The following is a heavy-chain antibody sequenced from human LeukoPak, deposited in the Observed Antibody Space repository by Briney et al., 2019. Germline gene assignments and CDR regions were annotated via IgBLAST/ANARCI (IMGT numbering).Heavy chain of an antibody. CDR2: IIPILGIA. CDR1: GGTFSSYA. V-gene: IGHV1-69*04. Sequence: SVKVSCKASGGTFSSYAISWVRQAPGQGLEWMGRIIPILGIANYAQKFQGRVTITADKSTSTAYVELSSLRSEDTAVYYCARGGYYYDSSGYYYFDYWGQGTLVTVSS. CDR3: ARGGYYYDSSGYYYFDY. D-gene: IGHD3-22*01. J-gene: IGHJ4*02.